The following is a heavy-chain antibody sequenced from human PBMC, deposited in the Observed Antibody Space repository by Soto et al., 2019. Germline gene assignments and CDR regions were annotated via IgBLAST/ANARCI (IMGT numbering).Heavy chain of an antibody. J-gene: IGHJ4*02. CDR1: GGTFSSYA. CDR2: IIPIFGTA. Sequence: QVQLVQSGAEVKKPGSSVKVSCKASGGTFSSYAISWVRQAPGQGLEWMGGIIPIFGTANYAQKFQGRVTITADESTSTAYMELSSLRSEDMAVDYCARLPYRSGGSCYSCYVDYWGQGTLVTVSS. V-gene: IGHV1-69*12. CDR3: ARLPYRSGGSCYSCYVDY. D-gene: IGHD2-15*01.